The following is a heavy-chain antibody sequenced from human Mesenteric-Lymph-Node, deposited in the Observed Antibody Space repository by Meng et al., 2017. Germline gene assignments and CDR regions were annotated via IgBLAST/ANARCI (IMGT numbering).Heavy chain of an antibody. J-gene: IGHJ4*02. D-gene: IGHD1-26*01. V-gene: IGHV3-9*01. CDR3: AKGSGSYFDY. Sequence: SLKISCAASGFTFDDYAMHWVRQAPGKGLEWVSGISWNSGSIGYADSVKGRFTISRDNAKNSLYLQMNSLRAEDTALYYCAKGSGSYFDYWGQGTLVT. CDR2: ISWNSGSI. CDR1: GFTFDDYA.